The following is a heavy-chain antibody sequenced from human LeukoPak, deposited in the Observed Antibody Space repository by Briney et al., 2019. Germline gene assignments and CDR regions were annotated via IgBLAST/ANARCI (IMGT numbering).Heavy chain of an antibody. D-gene: IGHD1-26*01. CDR1: GFTFDDYA. Sequence: PGGSLRLSCAASGFTFDDYAMHWVRQAPGKGLEWVSGISWNSGSIGYADSVKGRFTISRDNAKNSLYLQMNSLRAEDTALYYCAKDRSGSGAYYYGMDVWGQGTTVTVSS. V-gene: IGHV3-9*01. CDR3: AKDRSGSGAYYYGMDV. CDR2: ISWNSGSI. J-gene: IGHJ6*02.